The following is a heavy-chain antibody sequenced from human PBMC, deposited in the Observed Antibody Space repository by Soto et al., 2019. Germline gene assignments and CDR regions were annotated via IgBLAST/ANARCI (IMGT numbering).Heavy chain of an antibody. CDR2: ISYDGRNE. V-gene: IGHV3-30*18. CDR3: AKGVVREPAYFDA. Sequence: QVQMVESGGGVAQPGGSLRLSCAVSGFTFSAFAMYWVRQAPGKGLEWVALISYDGRNEDYAESVRGRFTISRDNSKNTLYLDMNGLSAEESAVYFCAKGVVREPAYFDAWGQGPLVSVSS. J-gene: IGHJ4*02. CDR1: GFTFSAFA. D-gene: IGHD3-10*01.